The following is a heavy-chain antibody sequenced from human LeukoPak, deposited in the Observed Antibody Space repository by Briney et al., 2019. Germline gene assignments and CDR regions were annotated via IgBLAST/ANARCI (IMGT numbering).Heavy chain of an antibody. CDR1: GFTVSSNY. J-gene: IGHJ4*02. D-gene: IGHD2-15*01. V-gene: IGHV3-53*01. Sequence: GGSLRLSCAASGFTVSSNYMNWVRQAPGKGLEWVSVMFSGGSTFYAASVKGRFTISRDNSKNTLYLQMNSLRAEDTAVYFCAGRHCSGGGCYFAGADPFDYWGQGTLVTVSS. CDR2: MFSGGST. CDR3: AGRHCSGGGCYFAGADPFDY.